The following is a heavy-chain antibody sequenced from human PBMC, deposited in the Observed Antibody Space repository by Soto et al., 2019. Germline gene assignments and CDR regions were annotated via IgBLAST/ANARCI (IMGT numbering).Heavy chain of an antibody. CDR3: ARCAEFWSGFKAFDI. J-gene: IGHJ3*02. D-gene: IGHD3-3*01. V-gene: IGHV1-69*13. Sequence: ASVKVSCKASGGTLSGHAISWVRQAPGQGLEWMGGITPFSGTTKYAQRFQGRLMITADESSTIVYMDLTSLRSDDTAVYYCARCAEFWSGFKAFDIWGQGTMVTVSS. CDR1: GGTLSGHA. CDR2: ITPFSGTT.